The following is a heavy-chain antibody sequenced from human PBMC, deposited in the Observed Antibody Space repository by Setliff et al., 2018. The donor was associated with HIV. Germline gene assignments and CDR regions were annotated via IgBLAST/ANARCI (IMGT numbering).Heavy chain of an antibody. J-gene: IGHJ3*02. D-gene: IGHD3-10*01. CDR2: IYYSGST. Sequence: PSETLSLTCAVYGGSFSGYYWTWIRQPPGKGLEWIGSIYYSGSTYYNPSLESRLTISVDTSRNQFSLRLSSVTAADTAVYYCARAPTGITNAFDIWGQGTMVTVSS. CDR1: GGSFSGYY. CDR3: ARAPTGITNAFDI. V-gene: IGHV4-59*08.